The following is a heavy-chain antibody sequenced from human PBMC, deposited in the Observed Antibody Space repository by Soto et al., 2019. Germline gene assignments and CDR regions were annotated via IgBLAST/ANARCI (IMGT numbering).Heavy chain of an antibody. CDR2: ISSSSSYI. Sequence: EVQLVESGGGLVKPGGSLRLSCAASGFTFSSYSMNWVRQAPGKGLEWVSSISSSSSYIYYADSVKGRFTISRDNAKNPLYLQMNSLGAEDTAVYYCARDTTRYYYYYMDVWGKGTTVTVAS. CDR1: GFTFSSYS. J-gene: IGHJ6*03. CDR3: ARDTTRYYYYYMDV. V-gene: IGHV3-21*01. D-gene: IGHD1-1*01.